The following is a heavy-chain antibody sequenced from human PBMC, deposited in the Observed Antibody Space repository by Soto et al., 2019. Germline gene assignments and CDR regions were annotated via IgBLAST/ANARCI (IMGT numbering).Heavy chain of an antibody. V-gene: IGHV3-53*01. D-gene: IGHD4-17*01. J-gene: IGHJ4*01. Sequence: PGGSLRLSCAASGFSVSDNYMSWVRQAPGKGLEWVSVMYSGGTTYYADSVKGRITISRDNSKNTLYPQMHSLRAEDTAVYYCARESDYSYFDYWGHGTLVTSPQ. CDR1: GFSVSDNY. CDR2: MYSGGTT. CDR3: ARESDYSYFDY.